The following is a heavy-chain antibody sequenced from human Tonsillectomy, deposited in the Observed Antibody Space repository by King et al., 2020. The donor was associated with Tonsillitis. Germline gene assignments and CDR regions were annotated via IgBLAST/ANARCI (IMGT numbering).Heavy chain of an antibody. V-gene: IGHV2-70*11. CDR2: IDCNDNK. D-gene: IGHD1-1*01. CDR3: ARILRHDTYGMDV. CDR1: GFSLRTNGMC. Sequence: VTLKESGPALVKPTQTLTLTCTFAGFSLRTNGMCVTWIRQPPGEALEWLARIDCNDNKYYSTSLKTRLTISKDTSKNQVVLTMTNMDPVDTATYYCARILRHDTYGMDVWGQGTTVTVSS. J-gene: IGHJ6*02.